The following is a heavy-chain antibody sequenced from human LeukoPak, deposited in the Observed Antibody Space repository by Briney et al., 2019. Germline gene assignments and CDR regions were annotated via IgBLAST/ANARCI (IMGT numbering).Heavy chain of an antibody. CDR1: GGSISSGGYY. J-gene: IGHJ4*02. CDR3: ARDSMGSGSYIDY. Sequence: NPSQTLSLTCTVSGGSISSGGYYCSWIRQHPGKGLEWIGYIYYSGSTYYNPSLKRQVTISVDTSKNQFSLKLSSVTAADTAVYYCARDSMGSGSYIDYWGQGTLVTVSS. D-gene: IGHD1-26*01. V-gene: IGHV4-31*01. CDR2: IYYSGST.